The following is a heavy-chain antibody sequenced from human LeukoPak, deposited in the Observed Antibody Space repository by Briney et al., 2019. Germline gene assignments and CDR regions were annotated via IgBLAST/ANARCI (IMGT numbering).Heavy chain of an antibody. CDR2: TNPNTGAT. V-gene: IGHV1-2*02. D-gene: IGHD3-10*01. J-gene: IGHJ3*02. CDR1: GYTFTAYY. Sequence: ASVKVSCKASGYTFTAYYMHWVRQAPGQGLEWMGWTNPNTGATSYAQKFQDRVTMTRDTSISTAYLEFNRLRSDDTAVYYCARALLTTLVKTSGGDIWGQGTMVTVSS. CDR3: ARALLTTLVKTSGGDI.